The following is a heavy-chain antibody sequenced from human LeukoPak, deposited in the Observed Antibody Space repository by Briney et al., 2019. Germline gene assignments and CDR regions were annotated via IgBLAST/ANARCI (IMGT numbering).Heavy chain of an antibody. CDR2: ISSSGSTI. CDR3: ATSGYSSSWYQLGVDY. J-gene: IGHJ4*02. Sequence: GGSLRLSCAASGFTFSTYAMSWVRQAPGKGLEWVSYISSSGSTIYYADSVKGRFTISRDNARNSLYLQMNSLRAEDTAVYYCATSGYSSSWYQLGVDYWGQGTLVTVSS. CDR1: GFTFSTYA. V-gene: IGHV3-11*01. D-gene: IGHD6-13*01.